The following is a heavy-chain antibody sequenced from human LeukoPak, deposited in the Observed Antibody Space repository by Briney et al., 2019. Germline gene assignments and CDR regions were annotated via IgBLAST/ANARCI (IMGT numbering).Heavy chain of an antibody. D-gene: IGHD3-16*02. Sequence: SETLSLTCAVYGGSFSGYYWSWIRQPPGKGLEWIGEINHSGSTNYNPSLKSRVTISVDTSKNQFSLKLSSVTAADTAVYYCARGRYYDYVWGSYRPRYFDYWGQGTLVTVSS. CDR1: GGSFSGYY. V-gene: IGHV4-34*01. CDR2: INHSGST. CDR3: ARGRYYDYVWGSYRPRYFDY. J-gene: IGHJ4*02.